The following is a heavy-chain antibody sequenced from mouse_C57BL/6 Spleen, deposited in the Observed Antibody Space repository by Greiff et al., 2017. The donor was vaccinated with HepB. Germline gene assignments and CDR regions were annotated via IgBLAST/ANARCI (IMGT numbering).Heavy chain of an antibody. CDR1: GYTFTDYY. CDR3: ARGGDYYGSSYSAY. D-gene: IGHD1-1*01. J-gene: IGHJ3*01. CDR2: INPNNGGT. V-gene: IGHV1-26*01. Sequence: VQLQQSGPELVKPGASVKISCKASGYTFTDYYMNWVKQSHGKSLEWIGDINPNNGGTSYNQKFKGKATLTVDKSSSTAYMELRSLTSEDSAVYYCARGGDYYGSSYSAYWGQGTLVTVSA.